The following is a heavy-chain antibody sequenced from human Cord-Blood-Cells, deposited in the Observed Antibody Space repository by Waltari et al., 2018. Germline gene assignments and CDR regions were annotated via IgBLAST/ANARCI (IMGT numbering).Heavy chain of an antibody. CDR3: ARRGGIVVVPAAIPEDYFDY. D-gene: IGHD2-2*02. J-gene: IGHJ4*02. V-gene: IGHV4-39*01. CDR1: GGSISCSRYY. CDR2: IYYSGST. Sequence: QLQLQESGPGLVKPSETLSLTCTVSGGSISCSRYYWGWIRQPPGKGLEWIGSIYYSGSTYYNPSLKSRVTISVDTSKNQFSLKLSSVTAADTAVYYCARRGGIVVVPAAIPEDYFDYWGQGTLVTVSS.